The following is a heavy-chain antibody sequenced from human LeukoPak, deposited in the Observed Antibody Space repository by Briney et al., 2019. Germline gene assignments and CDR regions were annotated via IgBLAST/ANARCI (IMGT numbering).Heavy chain of an antibody. Sequence: SESLSLTCTVSGGSISTFYWSWMRPPPGKGRWWIGYLYYTGSTTYNPSLKSRVTISVDTSKNQFSLNLSSVTAADTAVYYCARRNLLTGYYYFDYWGQGTLVTVSS. CDR3: ARRNLLTGYYYFDY. CDR2: LYYTGST. V-gene: IGHV4-59*08. D-gene: IGHD3-9*01. CDR1: GGSISTFY. J-gene: IGHJ4*02.